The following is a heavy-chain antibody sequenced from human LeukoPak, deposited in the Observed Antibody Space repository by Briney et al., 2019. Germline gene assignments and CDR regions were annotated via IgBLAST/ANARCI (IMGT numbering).Heavy chain of an antibody. CDR2: INHSART. V-gene: IGHV4-34*01. CDR3: ARDSEYCSGGSCYSGYYYYMDV. J-gene: IGHJ6*03. D-gene: IGHD2-15*01. Sequence: PSETLSLTCAAYGGSFSGYYWSWIRQPPGKRLEWLGEINHSARTNYNPSLKSRVTISVDTSKNQFSLKLSSVTAADTAVYYCARDSEYCSGGSCYSGYYYYMDVWGKGTTVTISS. CDR1: GGSFSGYY.